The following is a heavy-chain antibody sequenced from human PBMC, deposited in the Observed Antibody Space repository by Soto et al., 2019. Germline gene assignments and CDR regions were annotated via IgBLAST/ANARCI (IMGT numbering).Heavy chain of an antibody. CDR2: ISPYSGKT. J-gene: IGHJ4*02. V-gene: IGHV1-18*01. CDR3: TRDRLTLTTSLIFDF. CDR1: GYTFTNYG. Sequence: QVQLVQSGAEVKKPGASVKVSCKASGYTFTNYGIAWVRQAPGQGLEWMGWISPYSGKTDYRQNLQGRVTMTADTSTTTAYRERRSLRSDDTAVYYCTRDRLTLTTSLIFDFWGQGTLVTVSS. D-gene: IGHD3-9*01.